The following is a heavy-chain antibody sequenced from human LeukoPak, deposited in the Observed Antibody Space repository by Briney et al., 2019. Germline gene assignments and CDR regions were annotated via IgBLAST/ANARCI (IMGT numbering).Heavy chain of an antibody. CDR2: IKSKTDGGTT. V-gene: IGHV3-15*01. D-gene: IGHD5-12*01. CDR1: GFNFSNAW. CDR3: TTDRKSVIVATAFDY. J-gene: IGHJ4*02. Sequence: GGSLRLSCAASGFNFSNAWMSWVRQAPGKGLEWVGRIKSKTDGGTTDYAAPVKGRFTISRDDSKNTLYLQMNSLKTEDTAVYYCTTDRKSVIVATAFDYWGQGTLVTVSS.